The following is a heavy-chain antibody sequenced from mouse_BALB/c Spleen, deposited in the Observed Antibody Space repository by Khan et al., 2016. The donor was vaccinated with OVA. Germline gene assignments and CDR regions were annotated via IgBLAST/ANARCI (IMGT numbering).Heavy chain of an antibody. Sequence: QVRLQQSGPELVKPGASVKLSCKASGYTFTDFLISWLKQRPGQGLEWIGEIYPGSGNIYYNEKFKGKATLTADKSSNTAYMQLTSLTSEDSAVXFCARGSDGRFDHWGQGTLVTVSA. J-gene: IGHJ3*01. V-gene: IGHV1-81*01. CDR3: ARGSDGRFDH. CDR2: IYPGSGNI. CDR1: GYTFTDFL. D-gene: IGHD1-1*01.